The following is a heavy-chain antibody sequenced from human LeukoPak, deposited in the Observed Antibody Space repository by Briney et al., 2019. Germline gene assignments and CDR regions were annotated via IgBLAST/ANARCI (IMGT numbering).Heavy chain of an antibody. D-gene: IGHD6-13*01. V-gene: IGHV4-59*01. CDR1: GGSISSYY. J-gene: IGHJ3*02. Sequence: SETLSLTCTVSGGSISSYYWSWIRQPPGKGLEWIGYIYYSGSTNYNPSLKSRVTISVDTSKNQFSLKLSSVTAADTAVYYCARRGGGGEQQLNAFDIWGQGTMVTVSS. CDR2: IYYSGST. CDR3: ARRGGGGEQQLNAFDI.